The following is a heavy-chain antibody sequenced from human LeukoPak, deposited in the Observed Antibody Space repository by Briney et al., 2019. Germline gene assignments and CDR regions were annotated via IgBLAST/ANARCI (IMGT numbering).Heavy chain of an antibody. D-gene: IGHD6-13*01. CDR3: ARGSSRTGVGWFDP. Sequence: GESLKISCKGSGYSFTNYWIVWVRQMPGKGLEWMGIIYPGHSDTRYSPSFQGQVTISADKSISTAYLQWSSLKASDTAMYYCARGSSRTGVGWFDPWGQGTLVTVSS. CDR1: GYSFTNYW. V-gene: IGHV5-51*01. J-gene: IGHJ5*02. CDR2: IYPGHSDT.